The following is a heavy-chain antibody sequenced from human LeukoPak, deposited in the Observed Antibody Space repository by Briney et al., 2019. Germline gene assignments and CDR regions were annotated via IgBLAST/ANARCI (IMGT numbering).Heavy chain of an antibody. J-gene: IGHJ4*02. V-gene: IGHV4-4*07. D-gene: IGHD5-18*01. Sequence: SETLSLTCTVSGGSISSYFWSWVRQPAGKGLEWIWRMYTSGSTNYNPSLKSRVTMSADTSKNQFSLKMSSVTAADTAVYYCAGSGYSYGNSFDYWGQGTLVTVSS. CDR1: GGSISSYF. CDR2: MYTSGST. CDR3: AGSGYSYGNSFDY.